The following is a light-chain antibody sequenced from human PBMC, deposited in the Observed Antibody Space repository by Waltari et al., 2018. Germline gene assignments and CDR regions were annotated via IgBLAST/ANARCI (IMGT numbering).Light chain of an antibody. J-gene: IGKJ4*01. Sequence: EIVFTQSPATLSLSPGERATLSCRASHSVDWYLAWYQQRPGQLPRLLIYDTSNRAPGIPARFSGSGSDTDFTRTISSLEPEDFAVYYCQQRRSWPLTFGGGTKVEIE. V-gene: IGKV3-11*01. CDR2: DTS. CDR1: HSVDWY. CDR3: QQRRSWPLT.